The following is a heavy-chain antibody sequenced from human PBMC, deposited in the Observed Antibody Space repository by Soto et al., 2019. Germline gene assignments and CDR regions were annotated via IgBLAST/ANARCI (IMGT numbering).Heavy chain of an antibody. Sequence: EEQLVESGGGLVQPGGSLSLSCAASGFGFSTNYMNWVRQAPGKGLEWVSFINKDSTVIKYADSVKGRFTISRDNARNSLSLQMNSLRAEDTAVYYCLNGGYYVGPGTLVTVSS. J-gene: IGHJ4*02. CDR1: GFGFSTNY. D-gene: IGHD6-25*01. CDR2: INKDSTVI. CDR3: LNGGYY. V-gene: IGHV3-48*01.